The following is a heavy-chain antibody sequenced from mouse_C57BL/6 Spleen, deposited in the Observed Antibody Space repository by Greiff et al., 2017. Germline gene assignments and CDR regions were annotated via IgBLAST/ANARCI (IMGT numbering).Heavy chain of an antibody. CDR3: ARGGLRRVYWYFDV. Sequence: EVKLVESGGGLVKPGGSLKLSCAASGFTFSDYGMHWVRQAPEKGLEWVAYISSGSSTIYYADTVKGRFTISRDNAKNTLFLQMTSLRSEDTAMYYCARGGLRRVYWYFDVWGTGTTVTVSS. J-gene: IGHJ1*03. CDR1: GFTFSDYG. CDR2: ISSGSSTI. D-gene: IGHD2-2*01. V-gene: IGHV5-17*01.